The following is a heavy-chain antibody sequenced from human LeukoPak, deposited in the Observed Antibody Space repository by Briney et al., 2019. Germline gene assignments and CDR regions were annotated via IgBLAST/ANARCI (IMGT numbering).Heavy chain of an antibody. CDR1: GGTFSSYA. Sequence: ASVKVSCKASGGTFSSYAISWVRQAPGQGLEWMGGIIPIFGTANYAQKFQGRVTITADESTSTAYMELSSLRSEDTAVYYCANYYDSSGCYDAFDIWGQGTMVTVSS. V-gene: IGHV1-69*13. CDR3: ANYYDSSGCYDAFDI. D-gene: IGHD3-22*01. CDR2: IIPIFGTA. J-gene: IGHJ3*02.